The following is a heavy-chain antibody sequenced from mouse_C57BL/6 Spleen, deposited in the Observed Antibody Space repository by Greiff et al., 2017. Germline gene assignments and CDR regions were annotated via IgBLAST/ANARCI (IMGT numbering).Heavy chain of an antibody. CDR1: GFTFSDYY. J-gene: IGHJ3*01. D-gene: IGHD2-4*01. Sequence: EVMLVESGGGLVQPGGSLKLSCAASGFTFSDYYMYWVRQTPEKRLAWVAYISNGGGSTYYPDTVKGRFTISRDNAKNTLYLQMSRLKSEDTAMYYCARHREGGYDYEFAYWGQGTLVTVSA. CDR3: ARHREGGYDYEFAY. V-gene: IGHV5-12*01. CDR2: ISNGGGST.